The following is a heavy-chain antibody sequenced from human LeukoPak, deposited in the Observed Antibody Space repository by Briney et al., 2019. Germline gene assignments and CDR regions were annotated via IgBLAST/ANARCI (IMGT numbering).Heavy chain of an antibody. D-gene: IGHD3-22*01. Sequence: GGSLRLSCAASGFTFSSYSMNWVRQAPGKGLEWVSSISSSSSYIYYADSVKGRFTISRDNAKNSLYLQMNSLRAEDTAVYYCASFEARVVITYYDYWGQGTLVTVSS. CDR1: GFTFSSYS. CDR2: ISSSSSYI. V-gene: IGHV3-21*01. CDR3: ASFEARVVITYYDY. J-gene: IGHJ4*02.